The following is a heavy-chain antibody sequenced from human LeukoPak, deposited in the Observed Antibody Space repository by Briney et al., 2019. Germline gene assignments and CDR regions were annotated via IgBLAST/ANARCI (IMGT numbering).Heavy chain of an antibody. CDR2: INQDESEK. CDR3: ARVGLLWFGEFDY. CDR1: GFTFSTYW. V-gene: IGHV3-7*05. Sequence: GGSLRLSCAASGFTFSTYWMSWVRQAPGKGLEWVANINQDESEKYYVDSVKGRFTISRDNAKNSLYLQMNSLRAEDTAVYYCARVGLLWFGEFDYWGQGTLVTVSS. J-gene: IGHJ4*02. D-gene: IGHD3-10*01.